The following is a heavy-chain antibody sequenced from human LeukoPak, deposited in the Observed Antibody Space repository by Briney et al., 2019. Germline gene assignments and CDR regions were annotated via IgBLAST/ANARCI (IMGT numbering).Heavy chain of an antibody. V-gene: IGHV3-21*01. D-gene: IGHD5-18*01. Sequence: GGSLRLSCAASGFSFSSYTVNWVRQAPGKGLEWVSSISSSSDYIFYADSVKGRFTISRDNSKNTLYLQMNSLRAEDTAVYYCARDRGYSPSPYFDYWGQGTLVTVSS. CDR2: ISSSSDYI. CDR3: ARDRGYSPSPYFDY. J-gene: IGHJ4*02. CDR1: GFSFSSYT.